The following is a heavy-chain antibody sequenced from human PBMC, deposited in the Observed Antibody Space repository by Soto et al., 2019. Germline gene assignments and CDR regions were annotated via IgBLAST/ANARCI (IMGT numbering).Heavy chain of an antibody. Sequence: GGSLRLSCAASGFTFSSYSMNWVRQAPGKGMEWVSSISSSSSYIYYADSVKGRFTISRDNAKNSLYLQMNSLRAEDTAVYYCARTIYCTNGVFYDAFDIWGQGTMVTVSS. CDR2: ISSSSSYI. D-gene: IGHD2-8*01. V-gene: IGHV3-21*01. J-gene: IGHJ3*02. CDR1: GFTFSSYS. CDR3: ARTIYCTNGVFYDAFDI.